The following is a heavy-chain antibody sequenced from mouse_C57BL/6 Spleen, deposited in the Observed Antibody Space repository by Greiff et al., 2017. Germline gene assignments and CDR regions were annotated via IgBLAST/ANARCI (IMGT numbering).Heavy chain of an antibody. V-gene: IGHV2-6-1*01. CDR1: GFSLTSYG. J-gene: IGHJ3*01. D-gene: IGHD3-3*01. Sequence: QVHVKQSGPGLVAPSQSLSITCTVSGFSLTSYGVHWVRQPPGKGLEWLVVIWSDGSTTYNSALKSRLSISKDNSKSQVFLKMNSLQTDDTAMYYCARHEGDAWFAYWGQGTLVTVSA. CDR2: IWSDGST. CDR3: ARHEGDAWFAY.